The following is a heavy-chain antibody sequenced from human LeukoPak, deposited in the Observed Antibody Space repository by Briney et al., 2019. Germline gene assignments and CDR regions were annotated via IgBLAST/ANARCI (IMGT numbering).Heavy chain of an antibody. CDR3: ARLFFVIDT. Sequence: PSETLSLSCTVSGASISNSAYYWLWIRQAPGEGLECIGTVHYSATTFYNPSLKTRVNISVDTSKNQFSLQLSSVTAADTAVYYCARLFFVIDTWGQGTLVTVSS. CDR2: VHYSATT. CDR1: GASISNSAYY. V-gene: IGHV4-39*01. J-gene: IGHJ5*02. D-gene: IGHD3-3*01.